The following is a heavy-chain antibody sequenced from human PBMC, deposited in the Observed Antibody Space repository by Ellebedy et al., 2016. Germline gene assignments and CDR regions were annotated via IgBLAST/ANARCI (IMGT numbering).Heavy chain of an antibody. CDR3: AKDLGFCGITSCNSYFQH. CDR2: ISGSGGTI. Sequence: GESLKISXAASGFTFSSYAMSWVRQAPGKGLEWVSGISGSGGTIYYADSVKGRFTISRDNSKTTLYLQMNSLRAEDTAVFYCAKDLGFCGITSCNSYFQHWGQGTRVTVPS. D-gene: IGHD2-2*02. CDR1: GFTFSSYA. J-gene: IGHJ1*01. V-gene: IGHV3-23*01.